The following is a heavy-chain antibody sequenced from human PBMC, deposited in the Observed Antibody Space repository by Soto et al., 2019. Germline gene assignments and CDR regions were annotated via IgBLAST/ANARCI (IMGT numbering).Heavy chain of an antibody. Sequence: EVQLLESGGGLVQPGRSLRLSCAASGFTFSNYGMKWVCQAPGKGLEWVSGIDGIGSSTYYADSVKGRFTISRDNSKNTLFLQMNSLRAEDKALYYCAGGLDYWGQGTLVTVSS. CDR1: GFTFSNYG. J-gene: IGHJ4*02. CDR2: IDGIGSST. V-gene: IGHV3-23*01. D-gene: IGHD2-15*01. CDR3: AGGLDY.